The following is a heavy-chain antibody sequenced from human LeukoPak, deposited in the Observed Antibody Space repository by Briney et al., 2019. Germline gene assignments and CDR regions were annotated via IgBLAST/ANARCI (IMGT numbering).Heavy chain of an antibody. CDR3: ESRPQGSGWGIDY. J-gene: IGHJ4*02. V-gene: IGHV4-30-4*08. CDR2: IYDSGST. Sequence: SQTLSLTCTVSGGSISSGDYYWRWIRQPPGKGLEWIEYIYDSGSTYYNPSLKIPVTVSVHTSKTQSSLKLSSVTAAAPALYSRESRPQGSGWGIDYWGQGTLVTVSS. D-gene: IGHD6-19*01. CDR1: GGSISSGDYY.